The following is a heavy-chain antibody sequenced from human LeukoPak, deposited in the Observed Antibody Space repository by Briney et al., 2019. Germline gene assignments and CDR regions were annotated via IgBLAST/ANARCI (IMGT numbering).Heavy chain of an antibody. CDR3: ARGGYTTGGYWYLDL. CDR1: GGSISTYY. J-gene: IGHJ2*01. Sequence: SETLSLTCTVSGGSISTYYWSWIRQPPGKGLQWIGYIYYRGSTNYNPSLKSRVTISVDTSKNQFSLKVTSVTAADTAVYYCARGGYTTGGYWYLDLWGRGTPVTVSS. CDR2: IYYRGST. V-gene: IGHV4-59*01. D-gene: IGHD4-17*01.